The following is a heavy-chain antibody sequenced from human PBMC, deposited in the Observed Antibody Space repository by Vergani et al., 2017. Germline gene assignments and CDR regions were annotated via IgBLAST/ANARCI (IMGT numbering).Heavy chain of an antibody. CDR3: AKDMSQLLGAFDI. J-gene: IGHJ3*02. V-gene: IGHV3-9*01. CDR2: ISWNSGSL. D-gene: IGHD2-2*01. CDR1: GFTFDDYA. Sequence: EVQLVESGGGLVQPGRSLRLSCAASGFTFDDYAMHWVRQAPGKGLEWVSGISWNSGSLGYADSVKGRFTISRDNAKNSLYLQMNSLRAEDTALYYCAKDMSQLLGAFDIWGQGTMVTVSS.